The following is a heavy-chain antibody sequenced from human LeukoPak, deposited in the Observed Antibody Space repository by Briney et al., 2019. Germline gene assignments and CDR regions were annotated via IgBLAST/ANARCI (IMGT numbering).Heavy chain of an antibody. V-gene: IGHV3-53*01. Sequence: GGSLRLSCAVSGFTVYSNYMTWVRQAPGKGPEWLSVIYSGGDTYYADSVKGRFTISRDNAKNSLYLQMNSLRAEDTAVYYCARDRRMDVWGQGTTVTVSS. J-gene: IGHJ6*02. CDR3: ARDRRMDV. CDR2: IYSGGDT. CDR1: GFTVYSNY.